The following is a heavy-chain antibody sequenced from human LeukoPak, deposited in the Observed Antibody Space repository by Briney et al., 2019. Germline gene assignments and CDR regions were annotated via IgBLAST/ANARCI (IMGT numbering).Heavy chain of an antibody. Sequence: PGGSLRLSCAASGFTFSSYGMHWVRQAPGKGLEWVAAIWYDGSNKYYADSVKGRFTISRDNSKNTLYLQMNSLRAEDTAVYYCARDGYCSGGSCNHDAFDIWGQGAMVTVSS. CDR3: ARDGYCSGGSCNHDAFDI. J-gene: IGHJ3*02. D-gene: IGHD2-15*01. CDR1: GFTFSSYG. CDR2: IWYDGSNK. V-gene: IGHV3-33*01.